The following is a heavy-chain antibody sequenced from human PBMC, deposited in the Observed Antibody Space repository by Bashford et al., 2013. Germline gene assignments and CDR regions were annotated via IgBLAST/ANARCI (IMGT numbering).Heavy chain of an antibody. J-gene: IGHJ6*02. V-gene: IGHV3-21*01. CDR1: GFTFNTYT. Sequence: GGSLRLSCVASGFTFNTYTMTWVRQAPGKGLEWVSSISSSSSHIYYADSVKGRFTISRDNAKNSLYLQMNSLRAEDTAVYYCARPNGVVVPAAAYYGMDVWGQGTTVTVSS. D-gene: IGHD2-2*01. CDR3: ARPNGVVVPAAAYYGMDV. CDR2: ISSSSSHI.